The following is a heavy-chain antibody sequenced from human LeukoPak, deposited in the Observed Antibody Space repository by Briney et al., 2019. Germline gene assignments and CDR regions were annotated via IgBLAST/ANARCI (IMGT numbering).Heavy chain of an antibody. Sequence: SETLSLTCAVYGGSFSGYYWSWIRQPPGKGLEWIGEINHSGSTNYNPSLKSRVTISVDTSKNQFSLKLSSVTAADTAVYYCARQGSSGWYEPFDYWGQGILVTVSS. CDR2: INHSGST. CDR1: GGSFSGYY. J-gene: IGHJ4*02. CDR3: ARQGSSGWYEPFDY. V-gene: IGHV4-34*01. D-gene: IGHD6-19*01.